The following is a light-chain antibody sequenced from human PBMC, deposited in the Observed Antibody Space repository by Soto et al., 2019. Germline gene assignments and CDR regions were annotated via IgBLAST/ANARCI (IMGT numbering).Light chain of an antibody. CDR1: QSVSSSY. V-gene: IGKV3-20*01. CDR3: QQYGNSPLT. CDR2: GAS. J-gene: IGKJ4*01. Sequence: EIVLTQSPGTLSLSPGERATLSCRASQSVSSSYLAWYQRKPGQAPRLLFFGASSRATGIPDRFSGSGSGTDFALTISRLEPEDFALYYCQQYGNSPLTFGGGTKVEIK.